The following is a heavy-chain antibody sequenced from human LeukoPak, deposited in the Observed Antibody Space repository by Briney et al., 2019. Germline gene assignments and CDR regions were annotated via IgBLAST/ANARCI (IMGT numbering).Heavy chain of an antibody. Sequence: GASVKVSCKASGYTFTSYGISWVRQAPGQGLEWMGWISAYNGNTNYAQKLQGRVTRTTDTSTSTAYMELRSLRSDDTAVYYCARVGLRYFDWLLPSFDYWGQGTLVTVSS. CDR3: ARVGLRYFDWLLPSFDY. CDR2: ISAYNGNT. CDR1: GYTFTSYG. V-gene: IGHV1-18*04. D-gene: IGHD3-9*01. J-gene: IGHJ4*02.